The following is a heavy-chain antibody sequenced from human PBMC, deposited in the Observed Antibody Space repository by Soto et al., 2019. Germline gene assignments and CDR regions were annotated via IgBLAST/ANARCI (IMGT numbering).Heavy chain of an antibody. CDR3: ARDGGLQGFDY. CDR2: MSYDGGDI. J-gene: IGHJ4*02. Sequence: GGSLRLSCAASGFDFSNYVLHWVRQAPGKGLEWVAVMSYDGGDIYYGDSVKGRFTISRDNAKNSLYLQMNSLRAEDTAVYYCARDGGLQGFDYWGQGTLVTVSS. CDR1: GFDFSNYV. V-gene: IGHV3-30*03. D-gene: IGHD3-16*01.